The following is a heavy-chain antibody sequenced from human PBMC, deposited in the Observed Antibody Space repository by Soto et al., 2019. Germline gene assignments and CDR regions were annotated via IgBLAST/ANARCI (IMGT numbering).Heavy chain of an antibody. CDR3: ARVRSLRATILAYYFDY. CDR1: GGSISSGGYY. Sequence: SETLSLTCTVSGGSISSGGYYWSWIRQHPGKGLEWIGYIYYSGSTYYNPSLKSRVTISVDTSKNQFSLKLSSVTAAATAVYYCARVRSLRATILAYYFDYWGQGTLVTVSS. V-gene: IGHV4-31*03. CDR2: IYYSGST. J-gene: IGHJ4*02. D-gene: IGHD5-12*01.